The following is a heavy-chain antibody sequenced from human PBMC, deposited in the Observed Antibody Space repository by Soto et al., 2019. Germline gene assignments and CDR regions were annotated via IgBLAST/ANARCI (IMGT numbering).Heavy chain of an antibody. CDR2: IIPIFGTA. Sequence: VASVKVSCKASGGTFSSYAISWARQAPGQGLEWMGGIIPIFGTANYAQKFQGRVTITADESTSTAYMELSSLRSEDTAVYYCATHTRARYDFWSGSDYYGMDVWGQGTTVTVSS. D-gene: IGHD3-3*01. CDR1: GGTFSSYA. CDR3: ATHTRARYDFWSGSDYYGMDV. J-gene: IGHJ6*02. V-gene: IGHV1-69*13.